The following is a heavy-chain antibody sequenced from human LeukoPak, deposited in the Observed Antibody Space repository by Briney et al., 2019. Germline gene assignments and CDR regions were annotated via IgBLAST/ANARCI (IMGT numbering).Heavy chain of an antibody. CDR1: GYTFTGYY. CDR3: ARVYDSSGYYDPYFDY. D-gene: IGHD3-22*01. Sequence: GASVKVSCKASGYTFTGYYMHWVRQAPGQGLEWMGRINPNSGGTNYAQKFQGRVTMTRDTSISTAYMELSRLRSDDTAVYYCARVYDSSGYYDPYFDYWGQGTLVTVSS. V-gene: IGHV1-2*06. CDR2: INPNSGGT. J-gene: IGHJ4*02.